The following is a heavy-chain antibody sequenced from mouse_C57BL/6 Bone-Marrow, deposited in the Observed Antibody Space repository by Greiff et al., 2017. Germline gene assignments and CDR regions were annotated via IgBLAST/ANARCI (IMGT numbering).Heavy chain of an antibody. D-gene: IGHD1-1*01. CDR1: GYTFTSYW. Sequence: QVQLQQPGAELVKPGASVKMSCKASGYTFTSYWITWVKQRPGQGLEWIGDIYPGSGSTNYNEKFKSKATLTVDTSSSTAYMQRSSLTSEDSAVYYCARSPITTVVDYWGQGTTLTVSS. V-gene: IGHV1-55*01. CDR3: ARSPITTVVDY. CDR2: IYPGSGST. J-gene: IGHJ2*01.